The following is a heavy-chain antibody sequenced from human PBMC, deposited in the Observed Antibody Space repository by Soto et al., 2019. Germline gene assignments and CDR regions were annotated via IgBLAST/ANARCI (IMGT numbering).Heavy chain of an antibody. CDR3: AHKGGRGAGMDV. J-gene: IGHJ6*02. CDR2: MYWDGDQ. CDR1: GFSLSSSGVG. V-gene: IGHV2-5*02. Sequence: QITLKESGPTLVKPTQTLTLTCTFSGFSLSSSGVGVAWIRQPAGKALEWLALMYWDGDQRYSPFLMGRLTITKDTSENQVVLTMTNMDPVDTATYYCAHKGGRGAGMDVWGQGTTVTVSS. D-gene: IGHD2-15*01.